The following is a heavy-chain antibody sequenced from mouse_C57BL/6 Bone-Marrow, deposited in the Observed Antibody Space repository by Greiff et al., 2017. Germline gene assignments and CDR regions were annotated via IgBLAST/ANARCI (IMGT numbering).Heavy chain of an antibody. Sequence: QVQLQQSGPGLVAPSQSLSITCTVSGFSLTSNAISWVRQPPGKGLEWLGVIWTGGGTNYNSALKSRLSISKDNSKSQVFLKMNSLQTDDTARYXCARKRTTGGYYAMDYWGQGTSVTVSS. CDR3: ARKRTTGGYYAMDY. CDR1: GFSLTSNA. CDR2: IWTGGGT. J-gene: IGHJ4*01. D-gene: IGHD1-1*01. V-gene: IGHV2-9-1*01.